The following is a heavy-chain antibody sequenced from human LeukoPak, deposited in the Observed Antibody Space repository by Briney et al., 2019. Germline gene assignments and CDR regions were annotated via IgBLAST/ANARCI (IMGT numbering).Heavy chain of an antibody. CDR1: GGSFSGYY. CDR2: INHSGST. J-gene: IGHJ4*02. D-gene: IGHD1-14*01. V-gene: IGHV4-34*01. Sequence: SETLSLTCAVYGGSFSGYYWSWIRQPPGKGLEWIGEINHSGSTNYNPSLKSRVTISVDTSKNQFSLKLSSVTAADTAVYHCARGPNLGYWGQGTLVTVSS. CDR3: ARGPNLGY.